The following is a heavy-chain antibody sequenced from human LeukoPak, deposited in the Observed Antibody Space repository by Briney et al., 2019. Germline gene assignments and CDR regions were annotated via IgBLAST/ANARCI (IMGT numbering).Heavy chain of an antibody. CDR1: GFTVSSNY. J-gene: IGHJ5*02. CDR2: IYSGGNT. V-gene: IGHV3-66*01. D-gene: IGHD6-19*01. CDR3: ARDSTSGWYHWFDP. Sequence: PGRSLRLSCVASGFTVSSNYMSWVRQAPGKGLEWVSVIYSGGNTYYADSVKGRFTISRDNSKNAVYLQMNSLRAEDTAVYYCARDSTSGWYHWFDPWGQGTLVTVSS.